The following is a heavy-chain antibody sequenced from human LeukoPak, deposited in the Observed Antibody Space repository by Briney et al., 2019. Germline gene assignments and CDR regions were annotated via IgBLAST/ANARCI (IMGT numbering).Heavy chain of an antibody. Sequence: ASVKVSCKASGYTFTGYSMHWVRQAPGQGLEWMGWINPYSGVTNYAQKFQGRVTMTRDTSITTPYMELSRLTSDDTAVYYCARAASYGSGSNYWFDPWGQGTLVTVSS. CDR1: GYTFTGYS. D-gene: IGHD3-10*01. CDR2: INPYSGVT. CDR3: ARAASYGSGSNYWFDP. J-gene: IGHJ5*02. V-gene: IGHV1-2*02.